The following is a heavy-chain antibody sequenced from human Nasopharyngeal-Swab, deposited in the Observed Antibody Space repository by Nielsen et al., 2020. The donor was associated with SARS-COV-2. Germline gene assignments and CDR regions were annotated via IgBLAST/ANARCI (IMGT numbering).Heavy chain of an antibody. D-gene: IGHD2-2*01. CDR3: AGYCSSTSCYGSYYFDY. Sequence: WIRQPPGKGLEWIGEINHSGSTNYNPSLESRVTISVDTSKNQFSLKLSSVTAADTAVYYCAGYCSSTSCYGSYYFDYWGQGTLVTVSS. V-gene: IGHV4-34*01. J-gene: IGHJ4*02. CDR2: INHSGST.